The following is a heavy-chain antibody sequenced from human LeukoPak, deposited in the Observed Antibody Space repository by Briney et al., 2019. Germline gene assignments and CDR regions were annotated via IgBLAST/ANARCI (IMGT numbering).Heavy chain of an antibody. D-gene: IGHD1/OR15-1a*01. J-gene: IGHJ4*02. V-gene: IGHV3-21*01. CDR1: GVTFTTST. CDR3: AREGPINNGDLDF. CDR2: ISSGATYI. Sequence: GGSLRLSCAAPGVTFTTSTMNSGRQAPGKGLEWVSYISSGATYIFLADSVKGRFTVSRDNAQNLLFLQMNSLRAEDTAVYYCAREGPINNGDLDFWGQGTLVTVSS.